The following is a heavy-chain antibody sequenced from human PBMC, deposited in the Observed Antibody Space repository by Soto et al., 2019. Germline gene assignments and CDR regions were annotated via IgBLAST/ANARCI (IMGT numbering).Heavy chain of an antibody. CDR2: ISFDGSNE. D-gene: IGHD6-13*01. Sequence: QVQLEESGGGVVQPGTSLRLSCAASGFTLRSYGMHWVRQAPGKGLEWVAFISFDGSNEYYGDSVKGRFTISRDNSKNTLFLQLNSLRAEDTAGYYCTKDRDRGTSSWYGFDYCGQGSLVTVSS. J-gene: IGHJ4*02. CDR3: TKDRDRGTSSWYGFDY. CDR1: GFTLRSYG. V-gene: IGHV3-30*18.